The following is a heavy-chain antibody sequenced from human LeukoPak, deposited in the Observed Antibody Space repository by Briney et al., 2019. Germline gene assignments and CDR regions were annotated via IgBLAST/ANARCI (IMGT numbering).Heavy chain of an antibody. CDR2: ISSSATYI. CDR1: GFTFSSYN. Sequence: PGGSLRLSCAASGFTFSSYNMIWVRQAPGKGLEWVSSISSSATYIYYTDSLKGRFTISRDNAKNSLYLQMNSLRAEDTAVYYCARANLGSSFDPWGQGTLVTVSS. J-gene: IGHJ5*02. CDR3: ARANLGSSFDP. V-gene: IGHV3-21*06. D-gene: IGHD3-10*01.